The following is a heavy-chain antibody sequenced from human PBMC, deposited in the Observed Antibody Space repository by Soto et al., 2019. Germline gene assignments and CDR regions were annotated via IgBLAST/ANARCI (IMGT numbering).Heavy chain of an antibody. V-gene: IGHV2-5*02. J-gene: IGHJ4*02. CDR1: GFSLSTSGVA. D-gene: IGHD3-3*02. CDR3: ARRLSSSGGLALFDY. Sequence: QITLKESGPTLMKPTQTLTLTCTFAGFSLSTSGVAVGWMRQPPGKALEWLALIYWEDDKRYSPSLKSRLTITKNTSKHQVVLTMTDVDPVDTATYYCARRLSSSGGLALFDYWGQGTLVTVSS. CDR2: IYWEDDK.